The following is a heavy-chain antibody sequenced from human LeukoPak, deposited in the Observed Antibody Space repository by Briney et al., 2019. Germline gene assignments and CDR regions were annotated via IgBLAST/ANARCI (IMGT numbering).Heavy chain of an antibody. CDR2: ISWNSGSI. Sequence: GGSLRLSCAASGFTVSSNYMSWVRQAPGKGLEWVSGISWNSGSIGYADSVKGRFTISRDNAKNSLYLQMNSLRAEDMALYYCAKDSSPGYCSSTSCYYGYYFDYWGQGTLVTVSS. D-gene: IGHD2-2*01. V-gene: IGHV3-9*03. J-gene: IGHJ4*02. CDR1: GFTVSSNY. CDR3: AKDSSPGYCSSTSCYYGYYFDY.